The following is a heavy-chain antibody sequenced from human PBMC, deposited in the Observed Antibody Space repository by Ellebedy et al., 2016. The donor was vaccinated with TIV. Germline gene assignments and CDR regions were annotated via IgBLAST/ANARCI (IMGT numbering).Heavy chain of an antibody. CDR1: GGTFSTYT. CDR3: AREVIATTNIQPDFDY. Sequence: AASVKVSCKVSGGTFSTYTITWVRQAPGQGLEWMGRILPILDKTKYAQTFQGRVTISRDTSASTAFMELSSLRSKDTAVYFCAREVIATTNIQPDFDYWGQGTLVTVSS. V-gene: IGHV1-69*08. CDR2: ILPILDKT. D-gene: IGHD1-1*01. J-gene: IGHJ4*02.